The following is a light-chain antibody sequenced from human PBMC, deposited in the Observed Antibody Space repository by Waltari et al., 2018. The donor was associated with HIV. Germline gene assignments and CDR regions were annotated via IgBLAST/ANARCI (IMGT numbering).Light chain of an antibody. V-gene: IGLV2-14*01. CDR1: SSDVGGYNY. J-gene: IGLJ1*01. Sequence: QSALTQPASVSGSPGQSITISCTGTSSDVGGYNYVSLYQQHPGKAPKLMIYEVSNRPWGVSNRFSLDESGNTASLTNSGLQAEDEGDYYCSSYTSSSTYVIGTGTKVTVL. CDR3: SSYTSSSTYV. CDR2: EVS.